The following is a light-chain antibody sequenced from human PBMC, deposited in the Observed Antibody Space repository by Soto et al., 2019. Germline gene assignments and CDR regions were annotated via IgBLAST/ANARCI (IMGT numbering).Light chain of an antibody. CDR2: DVS. CDR3: SSYTSSSNLXV. J-gene: IGLJ1*01. Sequence: QSALTQPASVSGSPGQSITISCTGTSSDVGGYSYVSWYQQHPGKAPKLMIYDVSNRPSGVSNLFSGSKSGNTASLTISGIQDEDEADYYCSSYTSSSNLXVFGTGTKVTV. V-gene: IGLV2-14*01. CDR1: SSDVGGYSY.